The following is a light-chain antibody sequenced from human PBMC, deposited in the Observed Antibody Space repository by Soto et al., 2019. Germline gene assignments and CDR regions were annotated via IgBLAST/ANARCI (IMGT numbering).Light chain of an antibody. CDR3: SSYTTSSSFVV. CDR2: DVS. J-gene: IGLJ2*01. CDR1: SSDIGGYKY. V-gene: IGLV2-14*03. Sequence: QSALTQPASVSGSPGQSITISCTGSSSDIGGYKYVSWYQQHPGKAPKLMISDVSSRPSGVSDRFSGSKSGNTASLTISGLQAGADDTYYCSSYTTSSSFVVFGGGTKLTVL.